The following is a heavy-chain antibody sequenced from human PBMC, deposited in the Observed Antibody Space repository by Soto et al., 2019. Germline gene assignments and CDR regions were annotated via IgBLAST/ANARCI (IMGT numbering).Heavy chain of an antibody. V-gene: IGHV1-18*01. CDR2: ISAYNGNT. D-gene: IGHD3-10*01. CDR3: ARAQSLWFGELFYGMDV. Sequence: QVQLVQSGAEVKKPGASVKVSCKASGYTFTSYGISWVRQSPGQGLEWMGWISAYNGNTNYAQKLQGRVTMTTDTSTSTAYMELRSMRSDDTAVYYCARAQSLWFGELFYGMDVWGQGTTVTVSS. J-gene: IGHJ6*02. CDR1: GYTFTSYG.